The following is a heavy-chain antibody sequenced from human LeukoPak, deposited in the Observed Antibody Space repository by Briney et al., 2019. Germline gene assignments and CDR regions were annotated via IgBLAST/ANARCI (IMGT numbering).Heavy chain of an antibody. J-gene: IGHJ5*02. CDR2: ISSDGTTK. CDR3: AKDPILYDSSGWTALWFDP. Sequence: QPGRSLRLSCAASGFTFSSYGMHWARQAPGKGLDWVALISSDGTTKYYADSVKGRFTISRDNSKNTLYLQMNSLRAEDTAVYYCAKDPILYDSSGWTALWFDPWGQGTLVTVSS. D-gene: IGHD3-22*01. CDR1: GFTFSSYG. V-gene: IGHV3-30*18.